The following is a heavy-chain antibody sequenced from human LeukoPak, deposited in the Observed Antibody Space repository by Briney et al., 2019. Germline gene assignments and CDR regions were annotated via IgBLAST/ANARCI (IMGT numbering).Heavy chain of an antibody. CDR3: ARDLGYCTNGVCSDY. J-gene: IGHJ4*02. V-gene: IGHV1-2*02. D-gene: IGHD2-8*01. Sequence: AASVKASCKASGYTFTGYYMHWVRQAPGQGLEWMGWINPNSGGTNYAQKFQGRVTMTRDTSISTAYMELSRLRSDDTAVYYCARDLGYCTNGVCSDYWGQGTLVTVSS. CDR1: GYTFTGYY. CDR2: INPNSGGT.